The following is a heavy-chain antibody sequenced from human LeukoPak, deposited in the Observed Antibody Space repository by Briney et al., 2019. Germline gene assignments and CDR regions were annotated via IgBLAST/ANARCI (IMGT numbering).Heavy chain of an antibody. CDR3: ARAINRPLLWFGGFDY. J-gene: IGHJ4*02. CDR1: GSTFSSYW. CDR2: IKQDGSEK. D-gene: IGHD3-10*01. Sequence: GGSLRLSCAASGSTFSSYWMSWVRQAPGKGLEWVANIKQDGSEKYYVDSVKGRFTISRDNAKNSLYLQMNSLRAEDTAVYYCARAINRPLLWFGGFDYWGQGTLVTVSS. V-gene: IGHV3-7*01.